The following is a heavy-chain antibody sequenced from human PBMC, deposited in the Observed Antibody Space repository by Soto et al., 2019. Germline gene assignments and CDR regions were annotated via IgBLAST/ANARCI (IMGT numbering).Heavy chain of an antibody. V-gene: IGHV4-59*01. Sequence: SETLSLTCTVSGISISGYYWSWIRQPPGKGLEWIGYMYNTGSTVYNPSFKSRVTISVDTSKNQFSLKLNSVTAADTAVYYCARDLWGYCGTDCYPLDVWGQGPTVT. J-gene: IGHJ6*02. CDR1: GISISGYY. D-gene: IGHD2-21*02. CDR3: ARDLWGYCGTDCYPLDV. CDR2: MYNTGST.